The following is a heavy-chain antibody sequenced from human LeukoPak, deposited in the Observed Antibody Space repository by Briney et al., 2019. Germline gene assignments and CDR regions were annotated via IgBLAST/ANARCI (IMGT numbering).Heavy chain of an antibody. J-gene: IGHJ3*02. V-gene: IGHV1-2*06. CDR3: ASDSSADAFDI. CDR2: ITPNSGGT. CDR1: GYPFTVYY. Sequence: ASVEVFYKASGYPFTVYYMHWARHAPGKGLEWMVQITPNSGGTNYSEDFEGSVPVTRDTDISTAYMELSRLRSDDTAVYYCASDSSADAFDIWGQGTMVTVSS. D-gene: IGHD6-19*01.